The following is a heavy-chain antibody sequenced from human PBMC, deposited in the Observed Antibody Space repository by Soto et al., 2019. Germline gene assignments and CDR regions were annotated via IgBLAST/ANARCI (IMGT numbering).Heavy chain of an antibody. V-gene: IGHV1-69*13. CDR1: GGTFSSYA. D-gene: IGHD3-16*01. CDR2: IIPIFGTA. CDR3: ARDSGGGKDLHSYYYYYGMDV. J-gene: IGHJ6*02. Sequence: GASVKVSCKASGGTFSSYAISWVRQAPGQGLEWMGGIIPIFGTANYAQKFQGRVTITADESTSTAYMEPSSLRSEDTAVYYCARDSGGGKDLHSYYYYYGMDVWGQGTTVTVSS.